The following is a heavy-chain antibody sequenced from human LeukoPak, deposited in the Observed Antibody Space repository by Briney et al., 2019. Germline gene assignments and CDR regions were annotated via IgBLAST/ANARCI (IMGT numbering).Heavy chain of an antibody. CDR2: IYYTGST. CDR1: GGSISSSSYY. Sequence: PSETLSLTCTVSGGSISSSSYYWGWVRQPPGKGLEWLVTIYYTGSTYYNPSIKSRVTISVDTSKNHSLMKLSSVAAADTAVYYCASLGKYFYNYMDVWGNGTTVTVSS. V-gene: IGHV4-39*02. J-gene: IGHJ6*03. D-gene: IGHD4-23*01. CDR3: ASLGKYFYNYMDV.